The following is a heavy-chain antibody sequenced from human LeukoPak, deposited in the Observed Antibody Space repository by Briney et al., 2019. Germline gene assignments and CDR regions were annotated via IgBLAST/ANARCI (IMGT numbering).Heavy chain of an antibody. V-gene: IGHV4-59*12. CDR1: GGSISSYY. Sequence: SETLSLTCTVSGGSISSYYWSWIRQPPGKGLEWIGYIYYSGSTNYNPSLKSRVTISVDTSKNQFSLKLSSVTAADTAVYYCARRGGGYSYGRRNYFDYWGQGTLVTVSS. J-gene: IGHJ4*02. D-gene: IGHD5-18*01. CDR2: IYYSGST. CDR3: ARRGGGYSYGRRNYFDY.